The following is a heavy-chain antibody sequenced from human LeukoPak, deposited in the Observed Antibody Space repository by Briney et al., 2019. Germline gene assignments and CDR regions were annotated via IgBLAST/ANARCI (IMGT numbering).Heavy chain of an antibody. J-gene: IGHJ4*02. CDR1: GGSFSGYH. V-gene: IGHV4-34*01. Sequence: SETLSLTCAVYGGSFSGYHWSWIRHPPGKGLEWIGEINHSGSTNYNPSLKSRVTISVDTSKNQFSLKLSSVTAADTAVYYCARDSFVVREIDYWGQGTLVTVSS. D-gene: IGHD3-10*01. CDR2: INHSGST. CDR3: ARDSFVVREIDY.